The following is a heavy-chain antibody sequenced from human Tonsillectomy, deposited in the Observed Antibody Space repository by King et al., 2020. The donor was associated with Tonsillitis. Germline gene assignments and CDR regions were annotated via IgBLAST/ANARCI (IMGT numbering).Heavy chain of an antibody. CDR2: GSGYNGDT. J-gene: IGHJ4*02. Sequence: QLVQSGPEVKKPGASVRFSCKASGDIFSKFGITWVRQAPVQGLSWVGWGSGYNGDTKYAQSFQGRVTRTTDTSTTTAYMYLSSLRTDDTAVYYCAKDKPTAMVALDYWGQGTLVTVSS. CDR1: GDIFSKFG. CDR3: AKDKPTAMVALDY. V-gene: IGHV1-18*01. D-gene: IGHD5-18*01.